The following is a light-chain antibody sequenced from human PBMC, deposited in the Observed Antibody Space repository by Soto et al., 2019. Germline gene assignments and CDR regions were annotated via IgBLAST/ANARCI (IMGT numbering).Light chain of an antibody. CDR2: DAS. J-gene: IGKJ4*01. V-gene: IGKV3-11*01. Sequence: EIILTQSPASLSLSPGERATLSCRASQSVGSYLAWYQQIPGQAPRLLIYDASNRANGVPARFSGSGSGTDFTLTIGSLEPEDFAVYYCQQRSTWSLTFGEGTKVEIK. CDR1: QSVGSY. CDR3: QQRSTWSLT.